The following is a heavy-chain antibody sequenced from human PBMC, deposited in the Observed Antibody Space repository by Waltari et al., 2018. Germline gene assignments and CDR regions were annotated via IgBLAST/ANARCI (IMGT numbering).Heavy chain of an antibody. V-gene: IGHV3-33*01. Sequence: QVQLVESGGGVVQSGRSLRLSWVGSGFTFTNHGMNWVAQAPGKGLVGVAFLWYDGSNKNYVDSVKGRFTISRDNSKNTLYLEMNSLRAEDTAVYFCARGDGGSGLGASDIWGQGTMVTVSS. J-gene: IGHJ3*02. CDR1: GFTFTNHG. CDR3: ARGDGGSGLGASDI. D-gene: IGHD3-3*01. CDR2: LWYDGSNK.